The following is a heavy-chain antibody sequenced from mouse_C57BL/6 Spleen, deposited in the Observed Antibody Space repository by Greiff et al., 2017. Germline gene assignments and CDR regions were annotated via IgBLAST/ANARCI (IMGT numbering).Heavy chain of an antibody. V-gene: IGHV1-26*01. J-gene: IGHJ4*01. CDR3: AREGTDYDGTYAMDY. CDR2: INPNNGGT. D-gene: IGHD2-4*01. Sequence: EVKLQESGPELVKPGASVKISCKASGYTFTDYYMNWVKQSHGKSLEWIGDINPNNGGTSYNQKFKGKATLTVDKSSSTAYMELRSLTSEDSAVYYCAREGTDYDGTYAMDYWGQGTSVTVSS. CDR1: GYTFTDYY.